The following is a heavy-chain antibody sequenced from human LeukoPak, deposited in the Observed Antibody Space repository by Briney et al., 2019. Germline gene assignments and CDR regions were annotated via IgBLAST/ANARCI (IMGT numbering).Heavy chain of an antibody. D-gene: IGHD5-24*01. J-gene: IGHJ4*02. CDR2: IKQDGSRK. V-gene: IGHV3-7*04. Sequence: GGSLRLSCVASGFPFSSYWMTWVRQAPGKGLEWVANIKQDGSRKSYVDSVKGRFTISRDNAKNSLYLQMNSLRAEDTAIYYCTRVGYIDEGIDYWGQGTLVTVSS. CDR1: GFPFSSYW. CDR3: TRVGYIDEGIDY.